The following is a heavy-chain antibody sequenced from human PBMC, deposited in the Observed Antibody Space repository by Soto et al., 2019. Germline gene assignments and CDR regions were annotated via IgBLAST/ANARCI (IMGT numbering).Heavy chain of an antibody. D-gene: IGHD3-22*01. V-gene: IGHV5-10-1*01. CDR1: GYSFTSYW. CDR3: ARGGPHYDSSGYPAY. J-gene: IGHJ4*02. Sequence: GESLKISCKGSGYSFTSYWISWVRQMPGKGLEWMGRIDPSDFYTNYSPSFQGHVTISADKSISTAYLQWSSLKASDTAMYYCARGGPHYDSSGYPAYWGQGTLVTVSS. CDR2: IDPSDFYT.